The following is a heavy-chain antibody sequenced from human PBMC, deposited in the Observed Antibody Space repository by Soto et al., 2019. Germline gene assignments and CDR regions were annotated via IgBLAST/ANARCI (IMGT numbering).Heavy chain of an antibody. CDR1: GGTFSSYT. CDR3: AMSVGVPADDS. J-gene: IGHJ4*02. D-gene: IGHD2-2*01. V-gene: IGHV1-69*02. Sequence: QVQLVQSGAEVKKPGSSVKVSCKASGGTFSSYTISWVRQAPGQGLEWMGRIIPILGIANYAQKFQGRVTMTPHKSTSTADMELSSLRSEDTAVYYCAMSVGVPADDSWGQGTLVTVSS. CDR2: IIPILGIA.